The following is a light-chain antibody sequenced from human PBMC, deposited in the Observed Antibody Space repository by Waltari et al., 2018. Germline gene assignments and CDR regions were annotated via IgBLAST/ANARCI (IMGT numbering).Light chain of an antibody. J-gene: IGKJ2*01. V-gene: IGKV2-30*02. Sequence: DVVMTQSPLSLPVTLGQPASISCRCSKSLVHTDGNTYLNWFQQRPGQPPRRLIYKISRRESGVPDRFSGSGSGTDFTLKISSVEAEDVAVYYCLQGSRCPRTFGQGTKLEI. CDR1: KSLVHTDGNTY. CDR3: LQGSRCPRT. CDR2: KIS.